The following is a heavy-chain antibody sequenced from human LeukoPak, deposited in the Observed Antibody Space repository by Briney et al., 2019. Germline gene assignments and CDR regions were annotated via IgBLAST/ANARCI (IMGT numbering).Heavy chain of an antibody. CDR3: ARAHRYNWKREDY. CDR1: GFTFSSYG. V-gene: IGHV3-30*02. CDR2: IRYDGSNK. Sequence: GGSLRLSCAASGFTFSSYGMHWVRQAPGKGLEWVAFIRYDGSNKYYADSVKGRFTISRDNSKNTLYLQMNSLRAEDTAVYYCARAHRYNWKREDYWGQGTLVTVSS. D-gene: IGHD1-20*01. J-gene: IGHJ4*02.